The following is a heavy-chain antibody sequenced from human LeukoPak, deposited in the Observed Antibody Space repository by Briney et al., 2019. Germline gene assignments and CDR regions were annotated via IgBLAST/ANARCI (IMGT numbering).Heavy chain of an antibody. D-gene: IGHD2-21*02. V-gene: IGHV1-18*01. Sequence: ASVKVSFKSSVYTFTSYGISWVRQAPGQGLEWMGWISAYNGNTNYAQKLEGRVIITKDTSTSTAYMELRSLRSDETAVYYCARTAGGDFDYWGQGTLVTVSS. J-gene: IGHJ4*02. CDR2: ISAYNGNT. CDR3: ARTAGGDFDY. CDR1: VYTFTSYG.